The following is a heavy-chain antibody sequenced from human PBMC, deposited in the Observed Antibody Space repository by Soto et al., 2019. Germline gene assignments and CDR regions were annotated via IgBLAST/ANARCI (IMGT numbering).Heavy chain of an antibody. J-gene: IGHJ4*02. CDR1: GFTFSSYG. CDR3: AILISNFAVAGTGDFDY. V-gene: IGHV3-30*03. D-gene: IGHD6-19*01. Sequence: GGSLRLSCAASGFTFSSYGMHWVRQAPGKGLEWVAVISYDGSNKYYADSVKGRFTISRDNSKNTLYLQMNSLRAEDTAVYYCAILISNFAVAGTGDFDYWGQGTLVTVSS. CDR2: ISYDGSNK.